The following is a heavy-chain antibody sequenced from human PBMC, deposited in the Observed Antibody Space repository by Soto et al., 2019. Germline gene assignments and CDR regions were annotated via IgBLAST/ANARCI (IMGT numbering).Heavy chain of an antibody. CDR3: AKAGDSGDSAGSFDS. D-gene: IGHD2-21*02. V-gene: IGHV3-23*01. CDR1: GVTFNGYA. J-gene: IGHJ4*02. Sequence: PGGTLRLSCAASGVTFNGYAINWARQLPRRGLEHVSGSGGRGGNAFYADSMKGRFIISRDNSKNTVYLQMNNLRVDDSAMYYCAKAGDSGDSAGSFDSWGRGLLGTVSS. CDR2: SGGRGGNA.